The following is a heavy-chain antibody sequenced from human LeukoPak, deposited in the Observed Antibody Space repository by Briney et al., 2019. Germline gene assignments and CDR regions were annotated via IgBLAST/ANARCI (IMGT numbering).Heavy chain of an antibody. V-gene: IGHV3-21*01. CDR2: ISSSSSYI. CDR3: ARDPRIEVVVPAAHNWFDP. CDR1: GFTFSSYS. J-gene: IGHJ5*02. D-gene: IGHD2-2*01. Sequence: GGSLRLSCAASGFTFSSYSMNWVRQAPGKGLEWVSSISSSSSYIYYADSGKGRFTISRDNAKNSLYLQMNSLRAEDTAVYYCARDPRIEVVVPAAHNWFDPWGQGTLVTVSS.